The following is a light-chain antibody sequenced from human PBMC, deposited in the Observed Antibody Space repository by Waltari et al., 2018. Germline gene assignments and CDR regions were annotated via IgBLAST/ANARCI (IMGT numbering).Light chain of an antibody. Sequence: EIVMTQSPATLSVSPGERATLSCRVSQSISSSLAWYQQKPGQAPRLLIYGASTRVPGIPARFSGSGSGTEFTLTISSLQSEDFAVYYCHQYNDWWTFGQGTKVEIK. V-gene: IGKV3-15*01. CDR1: QSISSS. J-gene: IGKJ1*01. CDR3: HQYNDWWT. CDR2: GAS.